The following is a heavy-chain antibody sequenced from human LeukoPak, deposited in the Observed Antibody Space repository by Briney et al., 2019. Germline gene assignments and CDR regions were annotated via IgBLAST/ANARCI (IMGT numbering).Heavy chain of an antibody. V-gene: IGHV6-1*01. CDR3: AKGLLWFDS. Sequence: SQTLPLTCGISGDSVSNNSAAWNWIRQSPSRGLEWLGRTYYRSNWYNDSAISVKSRITVNPDTSKNQFSLQLKSVTPDDTAVYYCAKGLLWFDSWGQGTLVTVSS. J-gene: IGHJ5*01. CDR2: TYYRSNWYN. CDR1: GDSVSNNSAA.